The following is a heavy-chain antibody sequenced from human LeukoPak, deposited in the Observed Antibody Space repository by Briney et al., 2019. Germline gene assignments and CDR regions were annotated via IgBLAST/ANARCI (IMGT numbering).Heavy chain of an antibody. CDR3: ATGVSTGTAYYYYGMDV. CDR2: ISGSGGST. D-gene: IGHD4-4*01. J-gene: IGHJ6*02. V-gene: IGHV3-23*01. CDR1: GFTFSSYA. Sequence: GGSLRLSCAASGFTFSSYAMSWVRQAPGKGLEWVSAISGSGGSTYYADSVKGRFTISRDNSKNTLYLQMNSLRAEDTAVYYCATGVSTGTAYYYYGMDVWGQETTVTVSS.